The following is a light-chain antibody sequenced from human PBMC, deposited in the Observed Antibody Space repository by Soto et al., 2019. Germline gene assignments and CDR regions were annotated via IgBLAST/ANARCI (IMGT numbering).Light chain of an antibody. Sequence: DIVMTQSPDTLSVSPGERATLSCRASQSISNNLAWYQHKPGQAPRLLIFGASTRATGIPARFSGSGSGTEFTLTISSLQSEDFAVYYCQHYHNWPPWTFGQGTKVDI. J-gene: IGKJ1*01. CDR3: QHYHNWPPWT. CDR1: QSISNN. V-gene: IGKV3-15*01. CDR2: GAS.